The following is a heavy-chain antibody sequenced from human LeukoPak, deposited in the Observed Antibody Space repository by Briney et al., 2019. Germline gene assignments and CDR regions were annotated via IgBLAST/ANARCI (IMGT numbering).Heavy chain of an antibody. V-gene: IGHV4-61*02. J-gene: IGHJ6*02. CDR2: IYTSGST. CDR3: AREGYSSGWADYYYYGMDV. D-gene: IGHD6-19*01. Sequence: KSSETLSLTCTVSGGSISSGGHYWSWIRQHPGKGLEWIGRIYTSGSTNYNPSLKSRVTMSVDTSKNQFSLKLSSVTAADTAVYYCAREGYSSGWADYYYYGMDVWGQGTTVTVSS. CDR1: GGSISSGGHY.